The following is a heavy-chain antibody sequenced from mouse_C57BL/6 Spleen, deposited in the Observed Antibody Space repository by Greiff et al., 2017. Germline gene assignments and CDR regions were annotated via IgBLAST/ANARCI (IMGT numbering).Heavy chain of an antibody. Sequence: QVQLKQSGAELVKPGASVKMSCKASGYTFTTYPIEWMKQNHGKSLEWIGTFHPYNDDTKYNEKFKGKATLTVEKSSSTVYLELSRLTSDDSAVYYCARGDDYDAWFAYWGQGTLVTVSA. CDR1: GYTFTTYP. D-gene: IGHD2-4*01. J-gene: IGHJ3*01. CDR3: ARGDDYDAWFAY. CDR2: FHPYNDDT. V-gene: IGHV1-47*01.